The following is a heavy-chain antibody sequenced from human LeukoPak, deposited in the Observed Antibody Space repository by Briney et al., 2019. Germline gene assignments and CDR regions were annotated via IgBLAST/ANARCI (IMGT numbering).Heavy chain of an antibody. CDR2: INHSGST. V-gene: IGHV4-34*01. Sequence: PSETLSLTCAVYGGSFSGYYWSWIRQPPGKGLEWIGEINHSGSTNYNPSLKSRVTISVDTSKNQFSLKLSSVTAADTAVYYCARGGGQIAAAGYFDYWGQGTLVTVSS. J-gene: IGHJ4*02. D-gene: IGHD6-13*01. CDR1: GGSFSGYY. CDR3: ARGGGQIAAAGYFDY.